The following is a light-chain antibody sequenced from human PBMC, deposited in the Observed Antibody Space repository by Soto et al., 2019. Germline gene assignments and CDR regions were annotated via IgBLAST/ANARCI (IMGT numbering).Light chain of an antibody. CDR3: QQYNVYPWT. V-gene: IGKV1-5*03. Sequence: DIQMTQSPSPLSASVGDRVTITCRASQSISSWLAWYQQKPGKAPKPLIYKASSLESGVPSRFSGSGSGTEFTLTFSSLQPDDFATYYCQQYNVYPWTFGQGTKVEIK. CDR1: QSISSW. J-gene: IGKJ1*01. CDR2: KAS.